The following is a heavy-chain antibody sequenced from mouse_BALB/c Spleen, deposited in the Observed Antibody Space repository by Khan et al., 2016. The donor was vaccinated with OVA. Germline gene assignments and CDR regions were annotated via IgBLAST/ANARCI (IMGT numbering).Heavy chain of an antibody. CDR2: IYPGNNDT. D-gene: IGHD4-1*01. CDR3: TRRNWDVAWFAY. V-gene: IGHV1-5*01. J-gene: IGHJ3*01. CDR1: GYTFTSYW. Sequence: EVQLVESGTVLARPGASVKMSCKASGYTFTSYWMHWVKQRPGQGLEWIGDIYPGNNDTNYNQKFKGKAKLPAVTSTSTAYMELSSLNNEDSAVYYCTRRNWDVAWFAYWGQGTLVTVSA.